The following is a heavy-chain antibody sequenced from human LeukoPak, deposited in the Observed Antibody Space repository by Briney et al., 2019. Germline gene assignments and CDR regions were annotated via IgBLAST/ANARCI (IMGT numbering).Heavy chain of an antibody. CDR3: ARERIAAAGTMDY. D-gene: IGHD6-13*01. J-gene: IGHJ4*02. CDR2: IYYSGST. V-gene: IGHV4-39*07. Sequence: SETLSLTCTVSGGSISSSSYYWGWIRQPPGKGLEWIGSIYYSGSTYYNPSLKSRVTIPVDTSKNQFSLKLSSVTAADTAVYYCARERIAAAGTMDYWGQGTLVSVSS. CDR1: GGSISSSSYY.